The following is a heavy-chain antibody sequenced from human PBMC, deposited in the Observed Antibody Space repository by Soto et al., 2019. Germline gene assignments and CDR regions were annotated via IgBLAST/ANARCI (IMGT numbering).Heavy chain of an antibody. D-gene: IGHD3-3*01. CDR3: AKGKANTILGVDTLFDY. V-gene: IGHV3-23*01. CDR2: ISGSGGDT. CDR1: GFPFSRYA. Sequence: GASLRLSCAASGFPFSRYAMSWVRQAPGKGLKWVSIISGSGGDTHYADSVEGRFTISRDNSKNTLYLQMTSLRAEDTAVYYCAKGKANTILGVDTLFDYCGQGTRVTVYS. J-gene: IGHJ4*02.